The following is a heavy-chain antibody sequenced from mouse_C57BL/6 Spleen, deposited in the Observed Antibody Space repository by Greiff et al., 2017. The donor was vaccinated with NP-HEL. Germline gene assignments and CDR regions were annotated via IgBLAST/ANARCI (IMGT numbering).Heavy chain of an antibody. CDR3: AVYYGYDDGFAY. CDR2: IHPNSGST. V-gene: IGHV1-64*01. Sequence: QVQLQQPGAELVKPGASVKLSCKASGYTFTSYWMHWVKQRPGQGLEWIGMIHPNSGSTNYNEKFKSKATLTVDKSSSTAYMQLSSLTSEDSAVYYCAVYYGYDDGFAYWGQGTLVTVSA. D-gene: IGHD2-2*01. J-gene: IGHJ3*01. CDR1: GYTFTSYW.